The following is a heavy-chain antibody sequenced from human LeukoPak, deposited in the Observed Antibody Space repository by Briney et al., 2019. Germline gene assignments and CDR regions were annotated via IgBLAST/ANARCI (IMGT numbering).Heavy chain of an antibody. J-gene: IGHJ4*02. CDR2: IWIDSGNT. D-gene: IGHD1-1*01. Sequence: GGSLRLSCTASGFPFIEYSMNWVRQVPGKGLEWIAYIWIDSGNTKYADSVRGRFTISADKAKNSLYLQMNSLRVEDTAVYYCARDHNYAFDNWGQGTLVSVAS. CDR1: GFPFIEYS. V-gene: IGHV3-48*01. CDR3: ARDHNYAFDN.